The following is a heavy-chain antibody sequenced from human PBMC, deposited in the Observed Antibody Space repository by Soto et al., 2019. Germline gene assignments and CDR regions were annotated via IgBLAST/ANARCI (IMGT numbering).Heavy chain of an antibody. CDR2: IIPIFGTA. V-gene: IGHV1-69*01. D-gene: IGHD2-2*02. J-gene: IGHJ6*02. CDR1: GGTFSSYA. CDR3: AIPYCSSTSCYTRRDYYYGMDV. Sequence: QVQLVQSGAEVKKPGSSVKVSCKASGGTFSSYAISWVRQAPGQGLEWMGGIIPIFGTANYAQKFQGRVTITADESTSTAYMEQSSLRSEDTAVYYCAIPYCSSTSCYTRRDYYYGMDVWGQGTTVTVSS.